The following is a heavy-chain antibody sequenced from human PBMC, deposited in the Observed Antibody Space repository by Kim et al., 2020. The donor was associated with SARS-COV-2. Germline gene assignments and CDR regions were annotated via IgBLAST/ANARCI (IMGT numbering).Heavy chain of an antibody. Sequence: SETLSLTCAVSGGSISSSNWWSWVRQPPGKGLEWIGEIYHSGSTNYNPSLKSRVTISVDKSKNQFSLKLSSVTAEDTAVYYCARGVGYSSGWVDYWGQGTLVTVSS. CDR1: GGSISSSNW. J-gene: IGHJ4*02. CDR2: IYHSGST. D-gene: IGHD6-19*01. CDR3: ARGVGYSSGWVDY. V-gene: IGHV4-4*02.